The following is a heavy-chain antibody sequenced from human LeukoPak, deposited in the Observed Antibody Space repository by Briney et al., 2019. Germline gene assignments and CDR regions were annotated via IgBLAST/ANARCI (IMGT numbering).Heavy chain of an antibody. CDR2: ITGSGGNT. D-gene: IGHD3-9*01. CDR3: AKWGDFDVLTGYYVPDF. J-gene: IGHJ4*02. Sequence: PGGSLRLSCAAPGFTFSNYAMSWVRQAPGKGLESVSAITGSGGNTYYADSVKGRFTISRDNSKNTLYLQMNSLRDEDTAVYYCAKWGDFDVLTGYYVPDFWGQGTLVTVSS. V-gene: IGHV3-23*01. CDR1: GFTFSNYA.